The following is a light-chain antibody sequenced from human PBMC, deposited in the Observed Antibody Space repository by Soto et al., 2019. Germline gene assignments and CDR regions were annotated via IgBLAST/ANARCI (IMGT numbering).Light chain of an antibody. CDR3: QQYDNWPYT. J-gene: IGKJ2*01. V-gene: IGKV3-15*01. CDR1: QSLNTN. CDR2: RAS. Sequence: EIVMTQSPATLSVSPGERVALSCRASQSLNTNLAWYQQKPGQAPRLLIYRASTRATGVPARFSGSGSGTEFTLTISSLQSEDFAVYFCQQYDNWPYTFGQGTKLEIK.